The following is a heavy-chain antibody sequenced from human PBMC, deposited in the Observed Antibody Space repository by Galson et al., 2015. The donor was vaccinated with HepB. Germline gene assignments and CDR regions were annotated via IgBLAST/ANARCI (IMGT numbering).Heavy chain of an antibody. CDR2: IFHSGTP. D-gene: IGHD3-3*01. V-gene: IGHV4-34*12. J-gene: IGHJ6*03. CDR3: ARAVPPRGVGFGVLIHSSLYMDV. CDR1: GYSFTYSY. Sequence: SCKASGYSFTYSYWTWVRQPPGKGLEWIGEIFHSGTPNYTPSLKRRVTMSLDTSKKQFSLRLSSVTAADTALYYCARAVPPRGVGFGVLIHSSLYMDVWGTGTMVIVSS.